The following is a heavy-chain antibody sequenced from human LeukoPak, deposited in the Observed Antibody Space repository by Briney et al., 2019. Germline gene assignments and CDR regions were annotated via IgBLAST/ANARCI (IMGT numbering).Heavy chain of an antibody. J-gene: IGHJ4*02. D-gene: IGHD5-24*01. CDR3: ASRGRWRPWDY. Sequence: SETLSLTCAVYGGSFSGYYWSWIRQPPGKGLEWIGEINHSGSTNYNPSLKSRVTISVDTSKNQFSLKLSSVTAADTAVYYCASRGRWRPWDYWGQGTLVTVSS. CDR1: GGSFSGYY. V-gene: IGHV4-34*01. CDR2: INHSGST.